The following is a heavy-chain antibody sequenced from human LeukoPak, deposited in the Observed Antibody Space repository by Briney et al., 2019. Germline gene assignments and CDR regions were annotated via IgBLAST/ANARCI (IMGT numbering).Heavy chain of an antibody. Sequence: GGSLRLSCAASGFTFSAYSMNWVRQAPGKGLEWISYISSNSGTIFYADSVKGRFSISRDNAKNSLYLQMNSLRAEDTAVYYCARSPYGSGHFDYWGQGTLVTVSS. D-gene: IGHD3-10*01. CDR2: ISSNSGTI. CDR1: GFTFSAYS. V-gene: IGHV3-48*04. CDR3: ARSPYGSGHFDY. J-gene: IGHJ4*02.